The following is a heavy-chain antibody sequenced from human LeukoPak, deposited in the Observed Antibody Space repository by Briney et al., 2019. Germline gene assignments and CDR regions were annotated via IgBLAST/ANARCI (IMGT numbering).Heavy chain of an antibody. Sequence: SVKVSCKASVGTFSSYAISWVRQAPGQGLEWMGGIIPIFGTANYAQKFQGRVTITADESTSTAYMELSSLRADDTAVYYCAHLSLDSSYWGQGTLVTVSS. D-gene: IGHD3-22*01. CDR2: IIPIFGTA. V-gene: IGHV1-69*01. CDR1: VGTFSSYA. CDR3: AHLSLDSSY. J-gene: IGHJ4*02.